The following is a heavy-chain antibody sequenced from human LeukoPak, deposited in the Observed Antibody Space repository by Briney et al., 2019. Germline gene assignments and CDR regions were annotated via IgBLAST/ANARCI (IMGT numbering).Heavy chain of an antibody. CDR1: GFTFSNYG. CDR2: ISYDGSDK. V-gene: IGHV3-30*18. D-gene: IGHD2-2*01. Sequence: AGGSLRLSCAASGFTFSNYGMHWVRQTPGKGLEWVAVISYDGSDKYYVDSVKGRFTISRDNSKNTLYLQMNSLRAEDTAVYYCAKDPSSTSSYNWFDPWGQGTLVTVSS. CDR3: AKDPSSTSSYNWFDP. J-gene: IGHJ5*02.